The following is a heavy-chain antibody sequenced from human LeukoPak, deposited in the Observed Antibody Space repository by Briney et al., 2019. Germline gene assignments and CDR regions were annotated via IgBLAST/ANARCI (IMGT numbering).Heavy chain of an antibody. CDR1: GYIFTTYW. J-gene: IGHJ4*02. D-gene: IGHD2-2*01. V-gene: IGHV5-51*01. CDR3: ARRQGCSSTSCPPDY. CDR2: IYPVDSDT. Sequence: LGESLKISCRGSGYIFTTYWIGWVRQMPGKGLEWIGIIYPVDSDTRYTPSFQGQVTMSADKSINPAYLQWSSLKASETALYSCARRQGCSSTSCPPDYWGQGTLVTVSP.